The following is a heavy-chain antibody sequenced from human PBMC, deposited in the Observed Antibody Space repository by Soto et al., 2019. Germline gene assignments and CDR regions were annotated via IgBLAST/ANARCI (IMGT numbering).Heavy chain of an antibody. Sequence: PSETLSLTCTVSGDSISSSSYYWGWIRQPPGKGLEWIGNINYSGSTYYNPSLQSRVTTSVDTSKNQFSLKLSSVIAADTAVYYCAREPDYWGQGTLVTVSS. CDR2: INYSGST. CDR1: GDSISSSSYY. V-gene: IGHV4-39*02. J-gene: IGHJ4*02. CDR3: AREPDY.